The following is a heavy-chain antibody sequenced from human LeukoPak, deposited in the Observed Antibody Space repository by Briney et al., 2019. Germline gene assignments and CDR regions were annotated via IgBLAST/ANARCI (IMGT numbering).Heavy chain of an antibody. CDR3: AKSMTLQWRGFFDL. V-gene: IGHV3-23*01. D-gene: IGHD6-19*01. J-gene: IGHJ2*01. CDR2: TNGSGGRT. Sequence: GGSLRLSCAASGFTFSIYAMNWVRQTPGKGLEWVSGTNGSGGRTHYADSVKGRFTISRDNSKNTLYLQKNSLRADDTAIYYCAKSMTLQWRGFFDLWGRGTHVTVSS. CDR1: GFTFSIYA.